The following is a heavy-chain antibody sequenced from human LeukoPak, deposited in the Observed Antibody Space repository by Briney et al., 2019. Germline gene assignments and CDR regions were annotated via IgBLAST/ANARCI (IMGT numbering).Heavy chain of an antibody. CDR2: INHSGST. J-gene: IGHJ5*02. D-gene: IGHD5-24*01. CDR3: ARDGFTITTYNWSDP. CDR1: GGSFSGYY. Sequence: SETLSLTCAVYGGSFSGYYWSWIRQPPGKGLEWIGEINHSGSTNYNPSLKSRVTISVDTSKNQFSLKLSSVTAADTAVYYCARDGFTITTYNWSDPWGQGTLVTVSS. V-gene: IGHV4-34*01.